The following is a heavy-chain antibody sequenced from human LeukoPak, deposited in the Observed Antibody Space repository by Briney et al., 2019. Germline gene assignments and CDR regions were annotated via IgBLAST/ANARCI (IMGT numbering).Heavy chain of an antibody. CDR1: GVSFDDYY. V-gene: IGHV4-34*01. CDR3: TRMTTGHEY. D-gene: IGHD4-17*01. CDR2: INHSGYT. Sequence: SETLSLTCAVSGVSFDDYYWSWVRQTPGKGLEWLGEINHSGYTNDSPSLKSRVTLSIDTSNKQFSLNLRSVTVADAGIYYCTRMTTGHEYWGQGTLVTVSS. J-gene: IGHJ4*02.